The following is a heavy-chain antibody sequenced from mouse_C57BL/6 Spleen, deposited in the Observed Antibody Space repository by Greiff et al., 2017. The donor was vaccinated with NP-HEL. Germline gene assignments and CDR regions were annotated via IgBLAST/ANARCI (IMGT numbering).Heavy chain of an antibody. CDR1: GYTFTDYN. J-gene: IGHJ1*03. CDR3: ARGDYYGSSYGHWYFDV. CDR2: INPNNGGT. V-gene: IGHV1-18*01. D-gene: IGHD1-1*01. Sequence: EVQLQQSGPELVKPGASVKIPCKASGYTFTDYNMDWVKQSHGKSLEWIGDINPNNGGTIYNQKFKGKATLTVDKSSSTAYMELRSLTSEDTAVYYCARGDYYGSSYGHWYFDVWGTGTTVTVSS.